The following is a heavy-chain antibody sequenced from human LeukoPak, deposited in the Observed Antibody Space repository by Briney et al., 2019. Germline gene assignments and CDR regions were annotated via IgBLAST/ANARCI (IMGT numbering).Heavy chain of an antibody. CDR3: ARDKMRLLDYGSGSYDY. Sequence: ASVKVSCKASGYTFTTYYMHWVRQAPGQGLEWMGIINPSGGSTSYAQKFQGRVTMTRDTSTSTVYMELSSLRSEDTAVYYCARDKMRLLDYGSGSYDYRGKGTLVTVSS. CDR1: GYTFTTYY. V-gene: IGHV1-46*01. CDR2: INPSGGST. D-gene: IGHD3-10*01. J-gene: IGHJ4*02.